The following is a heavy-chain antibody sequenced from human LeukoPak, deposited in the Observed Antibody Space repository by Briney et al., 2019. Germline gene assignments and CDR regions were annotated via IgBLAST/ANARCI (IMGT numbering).Heavy chain of an antibody. Sequence: GGSLRLSCAASGFTFNNYEMNWVRQAPGKGLEWVSSISSGGRTIYYADSVKGRFTISRDNAKNSLYLQMNSLRVEDTAVYYCTRRRSSWENYYYMDVWGKGTTVTVSS. J-gene: IGHJ6*03. CDR2: ISSGGRTI. CDR3: TRRRSSWENYYYMDV. V-gene: IGHV3-48*03. D-gene: IGHD6-13*01. CDR1: GFTFNNYE.